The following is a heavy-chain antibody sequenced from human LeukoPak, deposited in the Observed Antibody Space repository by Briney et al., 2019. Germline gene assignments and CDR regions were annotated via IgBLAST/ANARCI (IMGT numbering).Heavy chain of an antibody. V-gene: IGHV1-8*03. D-gene: IGHD3-22*01. CDR2: MNPNSGNT. CDR1: GYTFTSYD. Sequence: GASVKVSCKASGYTFTSYDINWVRQATGQGLEWMGWMNPNSGNTGYAQKFQGRVTITRNTSISTAYMELSSLRSEDTAVYYCARPHYESSGLYVDAFDIWGQGTMVTVSS. CDR3: ARPHYESSGLYVDAFDI. J-gene: IGHJ3*02.